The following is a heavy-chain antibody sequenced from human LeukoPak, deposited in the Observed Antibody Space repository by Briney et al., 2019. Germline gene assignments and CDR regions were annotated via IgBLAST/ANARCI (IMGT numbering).Heavy chain of an antibody. CDR2: IYTSGST. D-gene: IGHD3-10*01. J-gene: IGHJ5*02. CDR3: ARNILWFGEQDGVDWFDP. V-gene: IGHV4-61*02. CDR1: GGSISSGSYY. Sequence: PSETLSLTCTVSGGSISSGSYYWSWIRQPAGKGLEWIGRIYTSGSTNYNPSLKSRVTISVDTSKNQFSLKLSSVTAADTAVYYCARNILWFGEQDGVDWFDPWGQGTLVTVSS.